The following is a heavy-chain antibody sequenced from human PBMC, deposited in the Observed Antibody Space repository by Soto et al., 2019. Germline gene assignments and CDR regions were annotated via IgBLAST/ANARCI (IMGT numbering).Heavy chain of an antibody. CDR2: INPNSDGT. CDR1: GYTFTGYY. V-gene: IGHV1-2*04. CDR3: ARATLGYCSSTSCQGDYYYYYMDV. J-gene: IGHJ6*03. D-gene: IGHD2-2*01. Sequence: QVQLVQSGAEVKKPGASVKVSCKASGYTFTGYYMHWVRQAPGQGLERMGCINPNSDGTNYAQKFQGLVTMTRDTSFSKAYMELSRLRSDGTAVYYCARATLGYCSSTSCQGDYYYYYMDVWGKGTTVTVSS.